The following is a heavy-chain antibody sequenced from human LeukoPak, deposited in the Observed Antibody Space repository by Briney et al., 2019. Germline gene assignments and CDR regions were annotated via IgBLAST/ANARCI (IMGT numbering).Heavy chain of an antibody. Sequence: GGSLRLSCAVSGFTSSNAWMSWVRQAPGKGLEGIGRIKSKTDGGTRDYAAPVKGRFTISRDDSKNTLYLQMNSLKTEDTAVYYCTTFDYAAFLIWGQGTMVTVSS. CDR3: TTFDYAAFLI. V-gene: IGHV3-15*01. CDR1: GFTSSNAW. CDR2: IKSKTDGGTR. D-gene: IGHD4/OR15-4a*01. J-gene: IGHJ3*02.